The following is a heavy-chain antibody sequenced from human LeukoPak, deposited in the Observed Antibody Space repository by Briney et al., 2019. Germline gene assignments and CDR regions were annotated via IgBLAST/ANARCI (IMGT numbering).Heavy chain of an antibody. Sequence: GGSLRLSCAASGFTFSSYGMHWVRQAPGKGLEWVAFIRSDGYTKYYADSVKGRFTISRDNSKNTLYLQMNRLRVEDTALYYCAKDSRNLPFDYWGQGTLVTVSS. CDR3: AKDSRNLPFDY. D-gene: IGHD1-14*01. V-gene: IGHV3-30*02. CDR1: GFTFSSYG. CDR2: IRSDGYTK. J-gene: IGHJ4*02.